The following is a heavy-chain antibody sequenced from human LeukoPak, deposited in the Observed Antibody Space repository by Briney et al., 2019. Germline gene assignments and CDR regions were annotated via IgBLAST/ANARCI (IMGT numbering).Heavy chain of an antibody. V-gene: IGHV3-23*01. Sequence: GGSLRLSCAASGFTFHSYAMGWVRQAPGRGLEWVSAISGRGGSTYFADSVKGRFTISRDNSKSTLYLQMSSLRAEDTAVYFCARLGFYSGYFDHWGQGILVTVSS. CDR1: GFTFHSYA. J-gene: IGHJ4*02. D-gene: IGHD2-15*01. CDR3: ARLGFYSGYFDH. CDR2: ISGRGGST.